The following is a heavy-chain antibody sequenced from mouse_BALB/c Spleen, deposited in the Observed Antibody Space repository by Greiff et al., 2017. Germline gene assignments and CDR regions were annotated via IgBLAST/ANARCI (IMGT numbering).Heavy chain of an antibody. CDR2: INPSTGYT. CDR3: AREYDYDAGFAY. V-gene: IGHV1-7*01. J-gene: IGHJ3*01. D-gene: IGHD2-4*01. CDR1: GYTFTSYW. Sequence: VQLQQSGAELAKPGASVKMSCKASGYTFTSYWMHWVKQRPGQGLEWIGYINPSTGYTEYNQKFKDKATLTADKSSSTAYMQLSSLTSEDSAVYYCAREYDYDAGFAYWGQGTLVTVSA.